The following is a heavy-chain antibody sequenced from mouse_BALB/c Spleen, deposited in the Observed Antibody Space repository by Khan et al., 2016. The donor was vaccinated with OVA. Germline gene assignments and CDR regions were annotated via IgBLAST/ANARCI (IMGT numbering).Heavy chain of an antibody. J-gene: IGHJ3*01. Sequence: QVQLQQSGAELAKPGASVKMSCKASGYTFTSYWMHWVKQRPGQGLEWIGYINPSTDYTEYNQKFKDKATLTADKSSSTAYMQLTSQTSEDSAVYNCVDHCGSSAWFTYWGQGTLVTVSA. CDR3: VDHCGSSAWFTY. CDR2: INPSTDYT. V-gene: IGHV1-7*01. CDR1: GYTFTSYW. D-gene: IGHD1-1*02.